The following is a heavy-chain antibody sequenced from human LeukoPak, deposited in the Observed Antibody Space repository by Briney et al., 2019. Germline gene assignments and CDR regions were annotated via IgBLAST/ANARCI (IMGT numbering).Heavy chain of an antibody. D-gene: IGHD6-13*01. CDR1: CGSISSHY. CDR3: ARSDGYPLTLYYFDY. V-gene: IGHV4-59*11. Sequence: SETLSLIRTVSCGSISSHYWSWIPQPPGKGLEGIGYIYYCGRTNYNPSLKTRVTISVDTPNNQLPLQPSSVTAAHAPVYFCARSDGYPLTLYYFDYWGQGTLVTVSS. J-gene: IGHJ4*02. CDR2: IYYCGRT.